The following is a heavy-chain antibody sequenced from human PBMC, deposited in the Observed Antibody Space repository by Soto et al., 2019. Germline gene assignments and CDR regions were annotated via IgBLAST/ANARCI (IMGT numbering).Heavy chain of an antibody. CDR3: ARVRQDYGDYDY. Sequence: GGSLRLSCAASGFTFSSYAMHWVRQAPGKGLDFVSGLSGNWCSTYYANSVKGSFTISRDNSKNTLYLQMGSLRAEDTAVYYCARVRQDYGDYDYWGQGTLVTVSS. J-gene: IGHJ4*02. V-gene: IGHV3-64*01. CDR2: LSGNWCST. CDR1: GFTFSSYA. D-gene: IGHD4-17*01.